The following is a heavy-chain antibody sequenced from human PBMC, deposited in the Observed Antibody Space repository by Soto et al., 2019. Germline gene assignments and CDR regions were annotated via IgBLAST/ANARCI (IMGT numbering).Heavy chain of an antibody. CDR1: GGSISSGGYY. CDR3: ARGPDRLRLHLRLD. CDR2: IYYSGST. J-gene: IGHJ1*01. Sequence: QVQLQESGPGLVKPSQTLSLTCTVSGGSISSGGYYWSWIRQHPGKGLEWIGYIYYSGSTYYNPSLKSRVTISVDTSKHQFSLKLSSVTAADTAVYYCARGPDRLRLHLRLDWGQGTLVTVSS. V-gene: IGHV4-31*03. D-gene: IGHD4-17*01.